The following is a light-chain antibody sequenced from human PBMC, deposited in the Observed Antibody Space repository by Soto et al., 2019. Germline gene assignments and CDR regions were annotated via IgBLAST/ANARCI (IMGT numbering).Light chain of an antibody. Sequence: QSVLTQPASVSGSPGQSITISCTGTSSDVGSYNLVSWYQQRPGKAPKLMIYEVSKRPSGVSNRFSGSKSGNTASLTISGLHAEDEADYSCCAYAGSSTWVFGGGTKVTVL. CDR2: EVS. CDR3: CAYAGSSTWV. J-gene: IGLJ3*02. CDR1: SSDVGSYNL. V-gene: IGLV2-23*02.